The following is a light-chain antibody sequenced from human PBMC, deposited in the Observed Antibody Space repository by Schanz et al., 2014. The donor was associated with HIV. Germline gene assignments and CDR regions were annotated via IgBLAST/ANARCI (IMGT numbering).Light chain of an antibody. Sequence: DIQMTQSPSTLSASVGDRITITCRASQSISEWLAWYQQKPGQAPNLLISEASTLESGVPSRFSGTGSGTEFTLTIINLQPDDSATYYCHQYATSSWTFGQGTKVEIK. CDR2: EAS. CDR1: QSISEW. V-gene: IGKV1-5*03. J-gene: IGKJ1*01. CDR3: HQYATSSWT.